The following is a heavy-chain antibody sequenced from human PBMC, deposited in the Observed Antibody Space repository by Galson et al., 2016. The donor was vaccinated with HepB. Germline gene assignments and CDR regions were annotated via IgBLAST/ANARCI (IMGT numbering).Heavy chain of an antibody. D-gene: IGHD2/OR15-2a*01. Sequence: SLRLSCAASGFTFSTYAMSWVRQAPGSGLEWVSGISGSGASSFYAGSVKGRFTIPRDNSKRTVFLNMNGLRVEDTAIYYCAKMGETSATLGPMDSWGQGTRVTVAS. CDR2: ISGSGASS. CDR1: GFTFSTYA. CDR3: AKMGETSATLGPMDS. J-gene: IGHJ1*01. V-gene: IGHV3-23*01.